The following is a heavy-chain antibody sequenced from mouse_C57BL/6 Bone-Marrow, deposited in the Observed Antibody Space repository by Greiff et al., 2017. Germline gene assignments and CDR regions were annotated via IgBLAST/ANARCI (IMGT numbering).Heavy chain of an antibody. CDR2: IYPGDGDT. CDR3: ARSYYGSIPFAY. CDR1: GYAFSSYW. J-gene: IGHJ3*01. V-gene: IGHV1-80*01. D-gene: IGHD1-1*01. Sequence: QVQLQQSGAELVKPGASVKISCKASGYAFSSYWMNWVKQRPGKGLEWIGQIYPGDGDTNYNGQFKGKATLTADKSSSTAYMQLSSLSSEDSAVYFCARSYYGSIPFAYWGQGTLVTVSA.